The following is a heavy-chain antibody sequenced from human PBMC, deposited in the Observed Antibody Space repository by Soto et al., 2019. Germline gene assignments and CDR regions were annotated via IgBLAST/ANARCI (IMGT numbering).Heavy chain of an antibody. CDR3: ARDTRFGELPRMGMDV. J-gene: IGHJ6*02. CDR2: IIPIFGTA. CDR1: GGTFTSYA. V-gene: IGHV1-69*06. D-gene: IGHD3-10*01. Sequence: SVKVSCKASGGTFTSYAISWVRQAPGQGLEWMGGIIPIFGTANYAQKFQGRVTITADKSTSTAYMELSSLRSEDTAVYYCARDTRFGELPRMGMDVWGQGTTVTVSS.